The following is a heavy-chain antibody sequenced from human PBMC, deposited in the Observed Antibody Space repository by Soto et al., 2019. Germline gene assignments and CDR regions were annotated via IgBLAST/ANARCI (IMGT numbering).Heavy chain of an antibody. D-gene: IGHD6-13*01. V-gene: IGHV5-51*01. Sequence: GESLKISCKGSGYSFTSYWIGWVRQMPGKGLEWMGIISPGDSDTRYSPSFQGQVTISADNSISTAYLQWSSLKASDTAMYYCARWGPIAAGTRGYYYGMDVWGQGTTVTVSS. CDR3: ARWGPIAAGTRGYYYGMDV. CDR1: GYSFTSYW. J-gene: IGHJ6*02. CDR2: ISPGDSDT.